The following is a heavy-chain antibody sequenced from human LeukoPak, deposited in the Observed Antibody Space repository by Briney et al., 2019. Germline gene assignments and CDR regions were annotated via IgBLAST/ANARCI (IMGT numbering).Heavy chain of an antibody. CDR2: IHSSGRT. Sequence: SETLSLTCSVSGGSISNSYWSWLRQPPGKGLEWIGYIHSSGRTKYDPSLKSRVTISADKSTNQFSLKLSSVTAADTAVYYCARDRFGDLNYFDYWGQGTLVTVSS. CDR3: ARDRFGDLNYFDY. D-gene: IGHD3-3*01. V-gene: IGHV4-59*12. J-gene: IGHJ4*02. CDR1: GGSISNSY.